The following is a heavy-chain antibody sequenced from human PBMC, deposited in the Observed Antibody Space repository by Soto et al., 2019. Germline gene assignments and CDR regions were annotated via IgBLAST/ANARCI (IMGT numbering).Heavy chain of an antibody. J-gene: IGHJ4*02. V-gene: IGHV3-49*04. CDR1: GFTFGDYA. CDR3: TISRKTYYYDSSGYAEPGYFDY. Sequence: GGSLRLSCTASGFTFGDYAMSWVRQAPGKGLEWVGFIRSKAYGGTTEYAASVKGRFTISRDDSKSIAYLQMNSLKTEDTAVYYCTISRKTYYYDSSGYAEPGYFDYWGQGTLVTVS. D-gene: IGHD3-22*01. CDR2: IRSKAYGGTT.